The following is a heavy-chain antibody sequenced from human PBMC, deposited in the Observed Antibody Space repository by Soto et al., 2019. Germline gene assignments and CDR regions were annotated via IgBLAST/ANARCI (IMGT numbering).Heavy chain of an antibody. V-gene: IGHV4-59*03. CDR1: GGSISSYF. CDR2: IYDSVDA. J-gene: IGHJ3*02. Sequence: PAETLSLTCSVSGGSISSYFKNWIRQAPGKGLEWIGCIYDSVDANYNPSLKSRVTISLDTSKNQFSLKLNSVTPADTAVYYCVSSRTAVFGDALDIWALGTMVTVSS. D-gene: IGHD3-3*01. CDR3: VSSRTAVFGDALDI.